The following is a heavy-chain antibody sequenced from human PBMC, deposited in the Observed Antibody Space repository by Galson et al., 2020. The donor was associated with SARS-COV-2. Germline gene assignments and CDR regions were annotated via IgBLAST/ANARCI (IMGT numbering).Heavy chain of an antibody. Sequence: ASETLSLTCTVSGGSISSGGYYWSWIRQHPGKGLEWIGHIYDSGTTYHNPSLKSRVTISIDTSKNQFSLKLSSVTAADTAVYYCARLSEIQLWLRLCSCDPWGQGTLVTVSS. D-gene: IGHD5-18*01. CDR2: IYDSGTT. CDR3: ARLSEIQLWLRLCSCDP. CDR1: GGSISSGGYY. V-gene: IGHV4-31*03. J-gene: IGHJ5*02.